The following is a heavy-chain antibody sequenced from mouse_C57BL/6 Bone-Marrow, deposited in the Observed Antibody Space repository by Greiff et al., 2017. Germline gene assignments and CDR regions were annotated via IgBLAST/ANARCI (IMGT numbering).Heavy chain of an antibody. CDR1: GGGGKEYD. Sequence: VHVKQSGAERGREGGSGKGEGEAAGGGGKEYDGHLVKQRPEQGLEWIGRIDPEDGDTEYAPKFQGKATMTADTSSNTAYLQLSSLTSEDTAVYYCTTVVHYWGQGTTLTVSS. D-gene: IGHD1-1*01. V-gene: IGHV14-1*01. CDR2: IDPEDGDT. J-gene: IGHJ2*01. CDR3: TTVVHY.